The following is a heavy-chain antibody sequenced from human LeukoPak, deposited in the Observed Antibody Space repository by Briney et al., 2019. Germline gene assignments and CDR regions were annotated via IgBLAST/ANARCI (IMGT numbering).Heavy chain of an antibody. Sequence: PGGSLRLSCAASGFTFSSYAMSWVRQAPGKGLEWVSAISGSGGSTYYADSVKGRFTISRDNSKNTLYLQMNSLRAEDTAVYYCLGNPLYYYYGMDVWGQGTTVTVSS. J-gene: IGHJ6*02. CDR3: LGNPLYYYYGMDV. D-gene: IGHD4-23*01. CDR1: GFTFSSYA. V-gene: IGHV3-23*01. CDR2: ISGSGGST.